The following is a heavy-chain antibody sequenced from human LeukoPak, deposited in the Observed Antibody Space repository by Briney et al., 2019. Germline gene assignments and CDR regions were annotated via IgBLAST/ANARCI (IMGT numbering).Heavy chain of an antibody. CDR1: GGSISSYY. V-gene: IGHV4-59*08. CDR3: ARHYSSSWTDAFDI. D-gene: IGHD6-13*01. Sequence: KPSETLSLTCTVSGGSISSYYWSWIRQPPGKGLEWIGYIYYSGSTNYNPSLKSRATISVDTSKNQFSLKLSSVTAADTAVYYCARHYSSSWTDAFDIWGQGTMVTVSS. J-gene: IGHJ3*02. CDR2: IYYSGST.